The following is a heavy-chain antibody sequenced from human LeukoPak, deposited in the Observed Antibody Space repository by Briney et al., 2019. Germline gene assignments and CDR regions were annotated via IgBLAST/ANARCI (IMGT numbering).Heavy chain of an antibody. J-gene: IGHJ3*02. CDR1: GGTFNTYT. CDR2: MNPNSGNT. CDR3: ARGGIAVAGDAFDI. V-gene: IGHV1-8*03. Sequence: ASVKVSCKASGGTFNTYTISWVRQAPGQGLEWMGWMNPNSGNTGYAQKFQGRVTITRNTSISTAYMELSSLRSEDTAVYYCARGGIAVAGDAFDIWGQGTMVTVSS. D-gene: IGHD6-19*01.